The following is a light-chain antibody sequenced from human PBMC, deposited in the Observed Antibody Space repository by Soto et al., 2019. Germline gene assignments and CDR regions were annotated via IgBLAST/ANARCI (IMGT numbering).Light chain of an antibody. CDR1: ISNIGAGYE. CDR3: QSYDSSLSGVV. CDR2: GNI. V-gene: IGLV1-40*01. J-gene: IGLJ2*01. Sequence: QSVLTQPPSVSGAPVQRVTISCTGRISNIGAGYEVHWYQQLPGTAPKLLIYGNIYRPSGVPDRFSGSKSGTSVSLAITGLQAEDEADYHCQSYDSSLSGVVFGGGTKLTVL.